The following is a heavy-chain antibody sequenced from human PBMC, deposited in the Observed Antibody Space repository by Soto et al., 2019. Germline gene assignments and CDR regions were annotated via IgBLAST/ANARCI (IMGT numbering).Heavy chain of an antibody. Sequence: EVQLLESGGGLLQPGGSLRLSCAASGFTFSSYATSWVRQAPGKGLEWVSAISGSGGSTYFADSVKGRFTISRDNSKNTVYLQMNNLRADDTAVYYCAKVVRHCSGGNCYGGYSDYWGQGTLVTVSS. CDR1: GFTFSSYA. D-gene: IGHD2-15*01. V-gene: IGHV3-23*01. CDR2: ISGSGGST. J-gene: IGHJ4*02. CDR3: AKVVRHCSGGNCYGGYSDY.